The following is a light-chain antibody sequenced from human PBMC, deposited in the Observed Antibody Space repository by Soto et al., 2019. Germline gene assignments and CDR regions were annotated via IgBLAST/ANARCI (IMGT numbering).Light chain of an antibody. Sequence: DIQMTQSPSTLSASVGDRVTITCRASQSIRSWLAWYQQKPGKAPRLLIYQASSLQSGVPSRFSGSGSGTEFTLTISRLQPDDFVTYFCQQYNSYPWTFGQGTKVDIK. CDR2: QAS. V-gene: IGKV1-5*03. J-gene: IGKJ1*01. CDR3: QQYNSYPWT. CDR1: QSIRSW.